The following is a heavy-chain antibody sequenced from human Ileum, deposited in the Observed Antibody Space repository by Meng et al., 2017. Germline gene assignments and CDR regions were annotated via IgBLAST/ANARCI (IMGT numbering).Heavy chain of an antibody. Sequence: GSLRLSCHVSGGSINSYYWSWIRQPAGKGLEWVRRIYSSGTANYNPSLKSRVTMSIDTSQNQFSLQSASVTAADAAGYYRVRAGTLWFGEEDVFDLWGQGTMVTVSS. CDR1: GGSINSYY. J-gene: IGHJ3*01. CDR2: IYSSGTA. D-gene: IGHD3-10*01. V-gene: IGHV4-4*07. CDR3: VRAGTLWFGEEDVFDL.